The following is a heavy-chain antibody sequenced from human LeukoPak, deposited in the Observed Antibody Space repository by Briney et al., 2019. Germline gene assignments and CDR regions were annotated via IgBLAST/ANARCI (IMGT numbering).Heavy chain of an antibody. J-gene: IGHJ4*02. CDR3: ARAMTS. CDR1: GFTFSSYE. Sequence: GGSLRLSCTASGFTFSSYEMHWVRQAPGKRLEWVSHISSSGTIIYYADSVKGRFTISRDNAKNSLYLQMNSLRAEDTAVYYCARAMTSWGQGTLVTVSS. CDR2: ISSSGTII. V-gene: IGHV3-48*03. D-gene: IGHD4-11*01.